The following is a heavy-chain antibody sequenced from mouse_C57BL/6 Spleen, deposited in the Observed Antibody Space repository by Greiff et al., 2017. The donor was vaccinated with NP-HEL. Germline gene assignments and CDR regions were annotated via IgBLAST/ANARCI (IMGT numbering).Heavy chain of an antibody. V-gene: IGHV1-62-2*01. CDR3: ARLEAGDDFPCFDY. J-gene: IGHJ2*01. D-gene: IGHD2-4*01. CDR2: FYPGSGSI. Sequence: VMLVESGAELVKPGASVKLSCKASGYTFTEYTIHWVKQRSGQGLEWIGWFYPGSGSIKYNEKFKDKATLTADKSSSTVYMELSRLTSEDSAVYFCARLEAGDDFPCFDYWGQGTTLTVSS. CDR1: GYTFTEYT.